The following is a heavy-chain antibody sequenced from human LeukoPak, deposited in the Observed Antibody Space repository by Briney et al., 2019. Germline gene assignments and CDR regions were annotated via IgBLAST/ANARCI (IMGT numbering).Heavy chain of an antibody. CDR3: ARNIPTRSYFDD. D-gene: IGHD2-2*02. CDR2: INHSGST. Sequence: SETLSLTCAVYGGSFSGYYWSWIRQPPGKGLEWIGEINHSGSTYYNPSLKSRVTISVDTSKNQFSLKLTSVTAADTAVYFCARNIPTRSYFDDWGQGTLVTVSS. J-gene: IGHJ4*02. V-gene: IGHV4-34*01. CDR1: GGSFSGYY.